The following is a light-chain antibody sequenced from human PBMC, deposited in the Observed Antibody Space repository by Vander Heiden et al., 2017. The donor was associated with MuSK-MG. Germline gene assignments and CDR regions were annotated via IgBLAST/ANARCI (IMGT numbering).Light chain of an antibody. V-gene: IGKV4-1*01. J-gene: IGKJ2*01. CDR3: QQDRSGPFT. CDR2: WAS. CDR1: QSVLYSSNNKNY. Sequence: DIVMTQSPDSLAVPLGERATINCKSSQSVLYSSNNKNYLAWYQQRPGQPPNLLIYWASTRESGVPDRFSGSGSGTDFTLTISSLQAEDVAVYYCQQDRSGPFTFGQGTKVEIK.